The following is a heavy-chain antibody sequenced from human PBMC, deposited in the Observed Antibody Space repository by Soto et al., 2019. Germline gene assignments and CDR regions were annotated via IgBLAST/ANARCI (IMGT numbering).Heavy chain of an antibody. J-gene: IGHJ5*02. Sequence: EVQLLESGGGLVQPGGSLRLSCAASGFTFSSSAMSWVRQAPGKGLEWVSAIRGTNGNTHYAESVKGRLTISRDNSKNTLYEQMNFLRAKDTAVYYCAKCTVDTIVTSGWGNWVAPCGEGTLVIVSS. CDR3: AKCTVDTIVTSGWGNWVAP. D-gene: IGHD6-19*01. CDR2: IRGTNGNT. V-gene: IGHV3-23*01. CDR1: GFTFSSSA.